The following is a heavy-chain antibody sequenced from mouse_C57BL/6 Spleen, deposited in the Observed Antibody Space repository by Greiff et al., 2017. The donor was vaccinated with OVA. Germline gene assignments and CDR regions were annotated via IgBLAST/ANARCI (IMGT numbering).Heavy chain of an antibody. Sequence: EVKLVESGGGLVKPGGSLKLSCAASGFTFSDYGMHWVRQAPEKGLEWVAYISSGSSTIYYADTVKGRFTISRDNAKNTLCLQMTSLRSEDTAMYYCAKVYGNYDAMDYWGQGTSVTVSS. J-gene: IGHJ4*01. V-gene: IGHV5-17*01. CDR2: ISSGSSTI. CDR1: GFTFSDYG. D-gene: IGHD2-1*01. CDR3: AKVYGNYDAMDY.